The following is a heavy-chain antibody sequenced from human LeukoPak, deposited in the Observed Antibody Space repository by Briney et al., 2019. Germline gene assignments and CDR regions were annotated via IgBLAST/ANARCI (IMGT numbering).Heavy chain of an antibody. CDR1: GGSIDNYY. V-gene: IGHV4-59*08. Sequence: SETLSLTCTVSGGSIDNYYWSWIRQPPGKGLEWIGYIYYSGTTNYNPSLKSRVTISVDTSKNQFSLKLYSVTAADTAVYYCALSPYDSSGYYYFDYWGQGTLVTVSS. J-gene: IGHJ4*02. CDR2: IYYSGTT. CDR3: ALSPYDSSGYYYFDY. D-gene: IGHD3-22*01.